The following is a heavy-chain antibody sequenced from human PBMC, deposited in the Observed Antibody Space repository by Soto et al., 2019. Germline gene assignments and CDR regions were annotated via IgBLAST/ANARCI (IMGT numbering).Heavy chain of an antibody. V-gene: IGHV4-34*01. J-gene: IGHJ6*03. D-gene: IGHD2-2*01. CDR1: GGSFSGYY. CDR3: ARGPVVVPAAVYYYYYYMDV. Sequence: SETLSLTCAVYGGSFSGYYWSWIRQPPGKGLEWIGEINHSGSTNYNPSLKSRVTISVDTSKNQFSLKLSSVTAADTAVYYCARGPVVVPAAVYYYYYYMDVWGKGTTVTRLL. CDR2: INHSGST.